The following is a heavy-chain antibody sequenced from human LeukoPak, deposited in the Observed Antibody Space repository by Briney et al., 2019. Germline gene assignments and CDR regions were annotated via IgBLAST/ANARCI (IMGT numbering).Heavy chain of an antibody. D-gene: IGHD6-19*01. CDR1: SGFFSSGDYN. CDR3: ARTYSSGWYARGWFDP. J-gene: IGHJ5*02. Sequence: NTSQTLSLTCTISSGFFSSGDYNWSWIRQPPGKGLEWIGSIYYSGSTYYNPSLKSRVTISVDTSKNQFSLKLSSVTAADTAVYYCARTYSSGWYARGWFDPWGQGTLVTVSS. CDR2: IYYSGST. V-gene: IGHV4-39*07.